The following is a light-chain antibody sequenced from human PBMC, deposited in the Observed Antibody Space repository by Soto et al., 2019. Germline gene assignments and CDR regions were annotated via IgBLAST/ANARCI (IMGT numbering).Light chain of an antibody. Sequence: DIQMTQSPSTLSASVGDRVTITCRASQSISSYLAWYQQKPGKAPNLLIYKASSLQSGVPSRFSGGGSGTEFTLTISSLQPDDFATYNCLQYNSYVWTFGQGTKVDIK. J-gene: IGKJ1*01. CDR1: QSISSY. CDR3: LQYNSYVWT. V-gene: IGKV1-5*03. CDR2: KAS.